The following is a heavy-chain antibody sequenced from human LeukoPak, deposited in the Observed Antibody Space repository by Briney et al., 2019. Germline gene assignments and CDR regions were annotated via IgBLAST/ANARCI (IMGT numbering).Heavy chain of an antibody. CDR3: AKSSTSFDAFDI. CDR2: ISSSSSYI. Sequence: GGSLRLSCAASGFTFSSYSMTWVRQAPGKGLEWVSSISSSSSYIYYADSVEGRFTISRDNAKNSLYLQMNSLRAEDTAVYYCAKSSTSFDAFDIWGQGTMVTVSS. V-gene: IGHV3-21*01. CDR1: GFTFSSYS. D-gene: IGHD2-2*01. J-gene: IGHJ3*02.